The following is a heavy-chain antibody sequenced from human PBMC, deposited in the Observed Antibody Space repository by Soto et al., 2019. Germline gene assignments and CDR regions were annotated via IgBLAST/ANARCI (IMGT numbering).Heavy chain of an antibody. Sequence: ASVKVSCKASGYTLTSYYMHWVRQAPGEGLEWMGIINPSGGSTSYAQKFQGRVTMTRDTSTSTVYMELSSLRSEDTAVYYCARDYDYYGSGSYSPDYYYYYGMDVWGQGTTVTVSS. J-gene: IGHJ6*02. V-gene: IGHV1-46*01. D-gene: IGHD3-10*01. CDR1: GYTLTSYY. CDR2: INPSGGST. CDR3: ARDYDYYGSGSYSPDYYYYYGMDV.